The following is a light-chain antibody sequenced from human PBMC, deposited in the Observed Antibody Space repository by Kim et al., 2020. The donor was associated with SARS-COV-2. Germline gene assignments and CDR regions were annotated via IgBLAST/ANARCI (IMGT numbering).Light chain of an antibody. CDR3: QSYDSSLSGYV. CDR2: GDI. J-gene: IGLJ1*01. V-gene: IGLV1-40*01. Sequence: QSVLTQPPSVSGAPGQRVTVSCTGTHSNIGAGYDVHWYQQFPGMAPKLLIYGDINRPSGVPDRFSGSKSGSSASLVITGLQPEDEADYYCQSYDSSLSGYVFGSGTKVTDL. CDR1: HSNIGAGYD.